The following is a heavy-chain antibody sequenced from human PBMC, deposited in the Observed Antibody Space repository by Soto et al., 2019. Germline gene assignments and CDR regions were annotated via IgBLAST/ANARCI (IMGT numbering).Heavy chain of an antibody. CDR2: ISWNSGKK. J-gene: IGHJ6*02. Sequence: EVQLVESGGGLVQPGRSLRLSCAASGFTFDDYAMHWVRQAPGKGLEWVSCISWNSGKKDYAESMKGRFTISRDNAKNTLYLQINSLRTEATAMYYCAKDMGPFGLSTYYHYGMDVWGQGTTVTVSS. D-gene: IGHD2-8*01. V-gene: IGHV3-9*01. CDR1: GFTFDDYA. CDR3: AKDMGPFGLSTYYHYGMDV.